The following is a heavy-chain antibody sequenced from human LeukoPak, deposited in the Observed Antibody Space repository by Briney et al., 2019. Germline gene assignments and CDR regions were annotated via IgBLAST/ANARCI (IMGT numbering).Heavy chain of an antibody. J-gene: IGHJ4*02. CDR3: ARVRGYSYANEYHFEY. CDR2: IWYDGSKK. CDR1: GFIFGNHA. Sequence: GGSLRLSCAASGFIFGNHAMHWVRQAPGKGPEWLAVIWYDGSKKYYADSVKGRFTISRDNSKSTLYLQMNLLRADDTALYYCARVRGYSYANEYHFEYWGQGTLVTVSS. D-gene: IGHD5-18*01. V-gene: IGHV3-33*01.